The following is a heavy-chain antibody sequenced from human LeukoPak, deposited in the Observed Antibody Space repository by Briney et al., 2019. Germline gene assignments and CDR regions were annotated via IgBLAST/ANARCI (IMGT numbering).Heavy chain of an antibody. CDR1: GGSFSVYY. V-gene: IGHV4-34*01. Sequence: SETLSLTCAVYGGSFSVYYWSWIRQPPGKGLEWIGEINHSGSTNYNPSLKSRVTISVDTYKNQFSLKLSSVTAADTAVYYCARGFRRTYYYDSSGYPFDYWGQGTLVTVSS. D-gene: IGHD3-22*01. CDR3: ARGFRRTYYYDSSGYPFDY. CDR2: INHSGST. J-gene: IGHJ4*02.